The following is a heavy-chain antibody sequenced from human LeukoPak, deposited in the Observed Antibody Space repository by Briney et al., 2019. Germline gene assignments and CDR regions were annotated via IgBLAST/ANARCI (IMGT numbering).Heavy chain of an antibody. Sequence: PGGSLRLSCAASGFTFDDYAMHWVRQAPGKGLEWVSGISWNSGSIGYADSVKGRFTISRDNAKNSLYLQMNSLRAEDTALYYCAKDISPLTTVVTPSFDYWGQGTLVTVSS. V-gene: IGHV3-9*01. D-gene: IGHD4-23*01. CDR1: GFTFDDYA. J-gene: IGHJ4*02. CDR3: AKDISPLTTVVTPSFDY. CDR2: ISWNSGSI.